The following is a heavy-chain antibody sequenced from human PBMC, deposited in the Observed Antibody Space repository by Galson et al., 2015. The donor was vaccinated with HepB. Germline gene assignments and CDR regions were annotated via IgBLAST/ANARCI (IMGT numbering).Heavy chain of an antibody. Sequence: SETLSLTCTFYGGSFSGYFWTWIRQPPGKGLEWIGKIKHSGRTNYNPSPEGRVTMSVDTSKNQFSLKLSAVTAADTAVYYCARVSGCSSSSCYQSAFDIWGQGTMVTVSS. D-gene: IGHD2-2*01. CDR2: IKHSGRT. J-gene: IGHJ3*02. CDR3: ARVSGCSSSSCYQSAFDI. V-gene: IGHV4-34*01. CDR1: GGSFSGYF.